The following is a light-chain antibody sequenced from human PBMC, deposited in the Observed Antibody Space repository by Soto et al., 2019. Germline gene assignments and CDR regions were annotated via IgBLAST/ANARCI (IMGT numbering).Light chain of an antibody. V-gene: IGLV7-43*01. Sequence: QAVVTQEPSLTVSPGGTVTLTCASSTGAVTSGYYPNWFKQIHGQAPRALLYSTSNKHSWTPARFSGSLLGGKAALTLSGVPPGDADEYYCLLSYGGALAFGGGTKLTVL. CDR3: LLSYGGALA. CDR2: STS. J-gene: IGLJ2*01. CDR1: TGAVTSGYY.